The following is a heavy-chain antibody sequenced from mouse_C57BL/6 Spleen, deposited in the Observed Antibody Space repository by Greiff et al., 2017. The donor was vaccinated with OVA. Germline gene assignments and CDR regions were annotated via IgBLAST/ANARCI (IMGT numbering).Heavy chain of an antibody. CDR2: IDPETGGT. CDR3: TASTMVTSWFAY. V-gene: IGHV1-15*01. Sequence: QVHVKQSGAELVRPGASVTLSCKASGYTFTDYEMHWVKQTPVHGLEWIGAIDPETGGTAYNQKVKGKAILTAEKSSSTAYMELRRLTSDDSAVYYCTASTMVTSWFAYWGQGTLVTVSA. D-gene: IGHD2-2*01. J-gene: IGHJ3*01. CDR1: GYTFTDYE.